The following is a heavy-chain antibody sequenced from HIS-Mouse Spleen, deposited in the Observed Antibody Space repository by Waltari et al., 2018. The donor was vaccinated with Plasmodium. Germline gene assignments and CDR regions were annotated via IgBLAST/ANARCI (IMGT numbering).Heavy chain of an antibody. V-gene: IGHV4-34*01. Sequence: QVQLQQWGAGLLKPSETLSLTCAVNGGSFSGYYWSWIRQPPGKGLEWIGEINHSGSTNYNPSLKSRVTISVDTSKNQFSLKLSSVTAADTAVYYCASSGSGSYYYWGQGTLVTVSS. CDR3: ASSGSGSYYY. J-gene: IGHJ4*02. D-gene: IGHD3-10*01. CDR1: GGSFSGYY. CDR2: INHSGST.